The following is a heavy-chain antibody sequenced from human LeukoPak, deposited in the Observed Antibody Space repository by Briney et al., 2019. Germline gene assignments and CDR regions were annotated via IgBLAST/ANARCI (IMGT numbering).Heavy chain of an antibody. CDR3: ARERVAAAAVLFDY. V-gene: IGHV4-61*02. Sequence: TPSETLSLTCTVSGGSISSGSYYWSWIRQPAGKGLERIGRIYTSGSTNYNPSLKSRVTISVDTSKNQFSLKLSSVTAADTAVYYCARERVAAAAVLFDYWGQGTLVTVSS. J-gene: IGHJ4*02. CDR1: GGSISSGSYY. D-gene: IGHD6-13*01. CDR2: IYTSGST.